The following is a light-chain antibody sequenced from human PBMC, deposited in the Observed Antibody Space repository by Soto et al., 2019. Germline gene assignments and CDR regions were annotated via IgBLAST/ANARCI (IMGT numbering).Light chain of an antibody. J-gene: IGKJ1*01. V-gene: IGKV3-15*01. CDR1: QSVSSN. Sequence: EIVMTQSPATLSVSPGERATLSCRASQSVSSNLAWYQQKPGQAPRLLIYGASTRATGIPARFSGSGSGTEFTLTISSLQSEDFAVHYCQEYNTWPPTFGPGTKLDI. CDR3: QEYNTWPPT. CDR2: GAS.